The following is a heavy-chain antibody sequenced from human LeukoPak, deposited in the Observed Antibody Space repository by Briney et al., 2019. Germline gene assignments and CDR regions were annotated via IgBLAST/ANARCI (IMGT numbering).Heavy chain of an antibody. CDR3: ARHSGRDSFDY. D-gene: IGHD1-14*01. J-gene: IGHJ4*02. V-gene: IGHV5-10-1*01. CDR2: IDPGDSYT. Sequence: GESLKISCEGSGYSFSNYWISWVRQMPGKGLEWMGTIDPGDSYTNYSPSLQGHVTISADKSTSTAYLQWSSLKASDTAMYYCARHSGRDSFDYWGQGTLVTVSS. CDR1: GYSFSNYW.